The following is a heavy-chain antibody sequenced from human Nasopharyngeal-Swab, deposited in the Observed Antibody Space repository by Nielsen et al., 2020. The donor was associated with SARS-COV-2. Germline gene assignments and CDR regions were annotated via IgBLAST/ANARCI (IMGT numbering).Heavy chain of an antibody. D-gene: IGHD1-26*01. CDR2: IYHSGST. V-gene: IGHV4-38-2*02. CDR3: ARRETIVGSFDY. Sequence: SETLSPTCTVSAGSISSHYWGWIRQPPGKGLEWIGSIYHSGSTYYNPSLKSRVTISVDTSKNQFSLKLNSVTAADTAVYYCARRETIVGSFDYWGQGTLVTVSS. CDR1: AGSISSHY. J-gene: IGHJ4*02.